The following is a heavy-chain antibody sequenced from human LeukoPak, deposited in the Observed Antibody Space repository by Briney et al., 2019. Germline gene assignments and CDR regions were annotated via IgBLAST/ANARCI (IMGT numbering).Heavy chain of an antibody. J-gene: IGHJ4*02. V-gene: IGHV3-15*01. Sequence: PGGSLRLSCAASGFTFSNAWMSWVRQAPGKGLEWVGRIKGKTDGGTTDYAAPVKGRFTISRDDSKSTLYLQMNSLKTEDTAVYYCTTNLGGYCSSTSCYSFGYWGQGTLVTVSS. CDR2: IKGKTDGGTT. CDR3: TTNLGGYCSSTSCYSFGY. CDR1: GFTFSNAW. D-gene: IGHD2-2*02.